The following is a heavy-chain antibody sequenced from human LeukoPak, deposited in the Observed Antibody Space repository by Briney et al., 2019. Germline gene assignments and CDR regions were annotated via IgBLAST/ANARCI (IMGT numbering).Heavy chain of an antibody. CDR1: GGSVSSGSYY. CDR2: IYYSGST. D-gene: IGHD1-26*01. CDR3: ASKRGSGSPFDY. Sequence: PSETLSLTCTVSGGSVSSGSYYWSWIRQPPGKGLEWIGYIYYSGSTTYNPSLNSRVTISVDTSKNQFSLKLSSVTAADTAVYYCASKRGSGSPFDYWGQGTLVTVSS. V-gene: IGHV4-61*01. J-gene: IGHJ4*02.